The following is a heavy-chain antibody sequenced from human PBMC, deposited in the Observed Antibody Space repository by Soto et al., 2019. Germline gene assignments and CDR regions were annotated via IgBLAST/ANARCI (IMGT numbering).Heavy chain of an antibody. D-gene: IGHD6-6*01. CDR2: ISGSGGST. Sequence: PGGSLRLSCAASGFTFSSDAMSLVLHAPGKGLEWVSAISGSGGSTYYADSVKGRFTISRDNSKNTLYLQMNSLRAEDTAVYYCARAEAVGSSPYDYWGQGTLVTVSS. CDR3: ARAEAVGSSPYDY. J-gene: IGHJ4*02. V-gene: IGHV3-23*01. CDR1: GFTFSSDA.